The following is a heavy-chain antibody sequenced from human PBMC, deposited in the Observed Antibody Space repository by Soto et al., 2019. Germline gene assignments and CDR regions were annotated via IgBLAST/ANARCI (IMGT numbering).Heavy chain of an antibody. J-gene: IGHJ6*02. CDR2: VSPPFRTS. CDR3: ARVLYYGSGSYSPYGMDV. CDR1: GVSFNNNG. V-gene: IGHV1-69*01. Sequence: QVQLVQSGAEVKKPGSSVKVSCKTSGVSFNNNGIGWVRQAPGHGLEWMGGVSPPFRTSNYARKFQGRISITADASTGTVNMELSSLTSEDTATYYCARVLYYGSGSYSPYGMDVWGPGTTVNVSS. D-gene: IGHD3-10*01.